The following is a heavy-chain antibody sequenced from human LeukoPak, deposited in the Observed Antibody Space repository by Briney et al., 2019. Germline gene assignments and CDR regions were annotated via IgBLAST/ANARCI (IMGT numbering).Heavy chain of an antibody. V-gene: IGHV4-4*07. CDR1: GASISGYW. CDR3: ARLYDSSGYTNWLDP. Sequence: PSETLSLTCDVSGASISGYWWSWIRQPAGKGLEWIGRMYTDGDANYNPALKSRVTISVDTSKNQFSLKLSSVTAADTAVYYCARLYDSSGYTNWLDPWGQGTLVTVSS. CDR2: MYTDGDA. J-gene: IGHJ5*02. D-gene: IGHD3-22*01.